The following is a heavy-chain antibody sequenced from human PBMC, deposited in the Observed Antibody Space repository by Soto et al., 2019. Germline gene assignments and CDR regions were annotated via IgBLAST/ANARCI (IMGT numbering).Heavy chain of an antibody. Sequence: GGSLTLSCAASGFTFSSYAMNWVRQAPGKGLEWVSVISGSGGSTYYADSVKGRFTISRDNPKNTLYLQMNSLRAEDTAVYYCAKEGRYSSSRGYFDYWGQGTLVTVSS. CDR3: AKEGRYSSSRGYFDY. CDR2: ISGSGGST. D-gene: IGHD6-13*01. J-gene: IGHJ4*02. V-gene: IGHV3-23*01. CDR1: GFTFSSYA.